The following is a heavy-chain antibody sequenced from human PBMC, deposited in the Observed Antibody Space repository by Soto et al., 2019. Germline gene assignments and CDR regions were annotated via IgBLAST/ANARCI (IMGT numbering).Heavy chain of an antibody. CDR3: VRDLEGTVTGRGAFGV. CDR2: ISYSGFT. Sequence: QVQLQESGQRLVKPSQTLSLTCTVSGGSIRNDNFYWSYLRQRPGKGLEWIGYISYSGFTFYHPSLKSRVVLSVDPSNNQFSLILNSVTAADTAVYYCVRDLEGTVTGRGAFGVWGRRTLVTVSS. CDR1: GGSIRNDNFY. D-gene: IGHD6-19*01. V-gene: IGHV4-31*03. J-gene: IGHJ3*01.